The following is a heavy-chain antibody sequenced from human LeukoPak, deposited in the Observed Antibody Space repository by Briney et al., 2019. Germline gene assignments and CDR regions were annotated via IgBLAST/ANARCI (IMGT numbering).Heavy chain of an antibody. CDR3: AKDRHFWSGWEIDF. Sequence: PGGSLRLSCAASGFALSDHYMDWVRQAPGKGLEWVGRSRNKVRSYTTEYAASVKGRFSISRDDSKNSLYLQMNSLKTEDTAVYFCAKDRHFWSGWEIDFWGQGTLVTVSS. CDR1: GFALSDHY. D-gene: IGHD3-3*02. CDR2: SRNKVRSYTT. V-gene: IGHV3-72*01. J-gene: IGHJ4*02.